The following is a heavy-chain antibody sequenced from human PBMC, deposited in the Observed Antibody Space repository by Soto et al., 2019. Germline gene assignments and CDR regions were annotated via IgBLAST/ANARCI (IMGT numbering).Heavy chain of an antibody. J-gene: IGHJ5*02. CDR1: GYSFTNND. Sequence: ASVKVSCKASGYSFTNNDVTWVRQATGQGLEWMGWMNPGSGDTGYAQKFQGRVAMTRDISIATAYMELSSLRSDDTAIYYCARMATFGSLNWFDPWGQGTLVTVSS. CDR2: MNPGSGDT. CDR3: ARMATFGSLNWFDP. V-gene: IGHV1-8*01. D-gene: IGHD3-16*01.